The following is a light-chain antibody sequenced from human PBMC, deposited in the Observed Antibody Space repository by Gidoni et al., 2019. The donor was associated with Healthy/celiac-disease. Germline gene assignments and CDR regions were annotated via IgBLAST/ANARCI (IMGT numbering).Light chain of an antibody. CDR2: EVT. Sequence: QSALTQAPSASGPAGQSVTISCTGTSSDVGGYNYVSLYQQYPGKAPKLMIYEVTKRPSGVPDRFSGSKSGNTASLNVSGLQAEDEADYYCSSYAGSNNFVFGTGTKVTVL. V-gene: IGLV2-8*01. CDR3: SSYAGSNNFV. J-gene: IGLJ1*01. CDR1: SSDVGGYNY.